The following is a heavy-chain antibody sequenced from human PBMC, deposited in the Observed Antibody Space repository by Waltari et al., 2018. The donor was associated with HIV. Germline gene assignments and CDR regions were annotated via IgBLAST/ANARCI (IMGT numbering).Heavy chain of an antibody. CDR1: NFSVAGKH. V-gene: IGHV3-53*01. J-gene: IGHJ5*02. CDR3: TTGVRYYGP. Sequence: AESGGRLIQPGGSLGLPCSASNFSVAGKHVTWMRQAPGGSLEWVAVIYPDDTTHYADFVSGRFTISRAKSRTTVLLLMNGLFVDDTATYFCTTGVRYYGPWGQGTRVTVSS. D-gene: IGHD3-10*01. CDR2: IYPDDTT.